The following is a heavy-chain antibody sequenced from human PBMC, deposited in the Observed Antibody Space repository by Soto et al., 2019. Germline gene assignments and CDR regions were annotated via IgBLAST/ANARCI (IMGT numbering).Heavy chain of an antibody. CDR2: IYYSGIT. CDR3: ARADYVRWNGYYNSSDFEY. D-gene: IGHD3-16*01. J-gene: IGHJ4*01. Sequence: SETLSLTCTVSVGSISSYYWSWILQPPCNVLEWIVYIYYSGITNYNPSLNSRVTISVDTSKNHFSLKLSHVTEVDKAVYSWARADYVRWNGYYNSSDFEYW. V-gene: IGHV4-59*01. CDR1: VGSISSYY.